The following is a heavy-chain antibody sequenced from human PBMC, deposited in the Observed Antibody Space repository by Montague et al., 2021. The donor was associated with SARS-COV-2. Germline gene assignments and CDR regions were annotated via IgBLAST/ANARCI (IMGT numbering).Heavy chain of an antibody. J-gene: IGHJ6*03. D-gene: IGHD3-3*01. CDR1: GGSISSYY. V-gene: IGHV4-59*01. CDR3: ARGIFTIPFIPAHYYMDV. CDR2: IYYSGST. Sequence: SETLSLTCTVSGGSISSYYWSWIRQPPGKGLEWIGYIYYSGSTNYNPSLTSRVTISVDTSKNQFPLKLSSVTAADTAVYYCARGIFTIPFIPAHYYMDVWGQGTTVTVSS.